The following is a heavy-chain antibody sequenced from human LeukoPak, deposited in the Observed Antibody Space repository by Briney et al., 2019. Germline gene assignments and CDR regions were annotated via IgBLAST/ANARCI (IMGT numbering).Heavy chain of an antibody. CDR3: ASLRMANFDY. V-gene: IGHV4-59*08. CDR2: ISYTGST. D-gene: IGHD2-8*01. J-gene: IGHJ4*02. Sequence: PSETLSLTCTVSGASIRSHYWSWIRQPPGKGLAWIGYISYTGSTNYNPSLKSRVTISVDTSKNQFSLRLSSVTAADTAVYYCASLRMANFDYWGQGTLVTVSS. CDR1: GASIRSHY.